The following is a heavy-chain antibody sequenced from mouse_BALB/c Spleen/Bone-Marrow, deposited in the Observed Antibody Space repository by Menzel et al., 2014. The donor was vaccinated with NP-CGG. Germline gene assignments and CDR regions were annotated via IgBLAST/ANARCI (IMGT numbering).Heavy chain of an antibody. V-gene: IGHV1-15*01. J-gene: IGHJ3*01. CDR2: IDPETGGT. CDR3: TRLDSSGYGAY. CDR1: GYTFTDYE. Sequence: SGAELVMPGASVTLSCKASGYTFTDYEMHWLKQTPAHGLEWIGAIDPETGGTAYNQKFKGRATLTTDKSSSTAYMERRSLTSEDSAVYYCTRLDSSGYGAYWGQGTLVTVFA. D-gene: IGHD3-2*01.